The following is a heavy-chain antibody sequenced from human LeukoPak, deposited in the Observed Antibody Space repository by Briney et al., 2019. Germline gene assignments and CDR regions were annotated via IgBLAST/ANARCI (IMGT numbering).Heavy chain of an antibody. CDR1: GGSISSGDYY. J-gene: IGHJ4*02. CDR3: ARSMVRGVNPGD. Sequence: PSETLSLTCTVSGGSISSGDYYWSWVRQPPGKGLEWIGYIYYSGSTYYNPSLKNRVTISVDTSKNQFSLKLSSVTATDTAVYYCARSMVRGVNPGDWGQGALVTVSS. D-gene: IGHD3-10*01. V-gene: IGHV4-30-4*01. CDR2: IYYSGST.